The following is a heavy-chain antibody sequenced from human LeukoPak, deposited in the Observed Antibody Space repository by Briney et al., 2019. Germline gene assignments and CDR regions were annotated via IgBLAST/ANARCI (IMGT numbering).Heavy chain of an antibody. CDR2: INHSGST. D-gene: IGHD3-16*02. CDR1: GGSFSGYY. CDR3: ARVHDYIWGNYRFDY. J-gene: IGHJ4*02. V-gene: IGHV4-34*01. Sequence: ASETLSLTCAVYGGSFSGYYWSWIRQPPGKGLEWIGEINHSGSTNYNPSLKSRVTISVDTSKNQFSLKLSSVTAADTAVYYCARVHDYIWGNYRFDYWGQGTLVTVSS.